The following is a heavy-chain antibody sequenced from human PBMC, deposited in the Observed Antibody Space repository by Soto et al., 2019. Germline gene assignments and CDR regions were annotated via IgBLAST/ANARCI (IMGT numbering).Heavy chain of an antibody. CDR2: ISANNGNT. Sequence: VQLVQSGAEVRKPGASVQVYCRASGYTFPNYVIIWVRQAPGQGLEWMAWISANNGNTKYAQKFQDRVTMTTDTSTTTASMELRSLRSDDTAVYYCARLKQLVFMDVWGQGTTVTVSS. D-gene: IGHD6-13*01. J-gene: IGHJ6*02. CDR1: GYTFPNYV. V-gene: IGHV1-18*01. CDR3: ARLKQLVFMDV.